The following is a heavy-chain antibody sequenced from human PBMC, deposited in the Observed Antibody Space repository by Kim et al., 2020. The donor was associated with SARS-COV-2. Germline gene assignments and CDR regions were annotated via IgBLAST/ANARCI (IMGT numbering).Heavy chain of an antibody. CDR3: SRRGRRDGYNFGFGAFDI. Sequence: GGSLRLSCAASGFTFSSYAMHWVRQAPGKGLEWVAVISYDGSNKYYADSVKGRFTISRDNSKNTLYLQMNSLRAEDTAVYYCSRRGRRDGYNFGFGAFDIWGQGTMVTVSS. V-gene: IGHV3-30*04. J-gene: IGHJ3*02. D-gene: IGHD5-12*01. CDR2: ISYDGSNK. CDR1: GFTFSSYA.